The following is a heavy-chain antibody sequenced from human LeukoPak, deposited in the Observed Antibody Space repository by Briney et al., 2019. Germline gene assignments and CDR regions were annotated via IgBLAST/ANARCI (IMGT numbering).Heavy chain of an antibody. V-gene: IGHV4-31*03. Sequence: SETLSLTCTVPGGSISSGGNYWSWIRQHPGKGLEWIGYIYYSGSTYYNPSIKSRVTISVDTSKNQFSLKLSSVTAADTAVYYCARDREGAMVRGVIIPGWFDPWGQGTLVTVSS. CDR3: ARDREGAMVRGVIIPGWFDP. J-gene: IGHJ5*02. CDR1: GGSISSGGNY. CDR2: IYYSGST. D-gene: IGHD3-10*01.